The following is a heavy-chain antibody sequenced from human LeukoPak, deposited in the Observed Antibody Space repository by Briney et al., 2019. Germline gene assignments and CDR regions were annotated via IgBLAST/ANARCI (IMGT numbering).Heavy chain of an antibody. V-gene: IGHV4-4*07. J-gene: IGHJ5*02. Sequence: SGTLSLTCTDSGGSISPYHLSWVRQPAGEGLEWMGRIHDTGTTNYNPYLQSRVTMSVNTSRNQSSLKLTSVTAADTAVYYCARSPIVVVPKNSWFDPWGQGTLVTVSS. CDR2: IHDTGTT. CDR3: ARSPIVVVPKNSWFDP. D-gene: IGHD2-2*01. CDR1: GGSISPYH.